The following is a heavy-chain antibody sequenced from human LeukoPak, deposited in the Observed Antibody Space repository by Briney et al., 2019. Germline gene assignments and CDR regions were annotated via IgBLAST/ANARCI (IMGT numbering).Heavy chain of an antibody. CDR1: GFTFSNYN. Sequence: GGSLRLSCAASGFTFSNYNMNWVRQAPGKGLEWVSCISTRSTYIYYADSVKGRFTISRDNAKNSLYLQMNSLRADDTAMYYCAREEEWYASGTYYKGFDSWGQGTLVTVSS. J-gene: IGHJ4*02. CDR2: ISTRSTYI. CDR3: AREEEWYASGTYYKGFDS. D-gene: IGHD3-10*01. V-gene: IGHV3-21*01.